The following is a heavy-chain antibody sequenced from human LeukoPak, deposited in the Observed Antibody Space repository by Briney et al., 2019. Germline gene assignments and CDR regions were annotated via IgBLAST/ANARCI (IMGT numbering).Heavy chain of an antibody. V-gene: IGHV3-64*02. CDR1: GFTFGTYA. CDR2: VSTNGAGT. J-gene: IGHJ4*02. CDR3: ARWGSTSCYDY. D-gene: IGHD2-2*01. Sequence: QAGGSLRLSCAASGFTFGTYAMHWVRQAPGKGLEYVSAVSTNGAGTYYADSVKGRFTISRDNSKNTLFLQMGSLRADDMAVYYCARWGSTSCYDYWGQGTLVTVSS.